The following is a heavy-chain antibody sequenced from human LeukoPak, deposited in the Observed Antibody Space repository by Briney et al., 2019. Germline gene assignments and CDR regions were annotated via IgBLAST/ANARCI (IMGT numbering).Heavy chain of an antibody. CDR2: INHSGST. CDR3: ARGGGRRYCTNGVCYVSWFDP. D-gene: IGHD2-8*01. J-gene: IGHJ5*02. Sequence: SETLSLTCAVSGGSISNSNWWSWVRQAPGKGLEWIGEINHSGSTNYNPSLKSRVTISVDTSKNQFSLKLSSVTAADTAVYYCARGGGRRYCTNGVCYVSWFDPWGQGTLVTVSS. V-gene: IGHV4-4*02. CDR1: GGSISNSNW.